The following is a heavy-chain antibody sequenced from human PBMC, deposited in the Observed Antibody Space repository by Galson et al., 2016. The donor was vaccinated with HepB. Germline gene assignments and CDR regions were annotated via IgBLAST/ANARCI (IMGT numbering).Heavy chain of an antibody. J-gene: IGHJ6*02. V-gene: IGHV5-51*01. Sequence: QSGAEVKKPGESLKISCKGYGYTFDNSWIAWVRQMPGKGLVWMGIIYPGDSHTRYSPSFQGQVTISADNSISTAFLQWGSLKASDTAMYFCARPVGYCSSASCSTYYYYGMDVWGQGTTVTVSS. CDR1: GYTFDNSW. D-gene: IGHD2-2*02. CDR2: IYPGDSHT. CDR3: ARPVGYCSSASCSTYYYYGMDV.